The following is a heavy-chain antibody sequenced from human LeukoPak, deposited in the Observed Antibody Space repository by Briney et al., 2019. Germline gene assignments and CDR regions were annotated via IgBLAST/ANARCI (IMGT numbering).Heavy chain of an antibody. CDR1: GFTFSSYE. Sequence: GGSLRLSCAVSGFTFSSYEMNWVRQAPGKGLEWVSYISRSGTTIYYADSVKGRFTISRDNAKNSLYLQMNSLRAEDTAVYYCAKDRGGYYYDSSGYYSSYYFDYWGQGTLVTVSS. D-gene: IGHD3-22*01. CDR3: AKDRGGYYYDSSGYYSSYYFDY. CDR2: ISRSGTTI. V-gene: IGHV3-48*03. J-gene: IGHJ4*02.